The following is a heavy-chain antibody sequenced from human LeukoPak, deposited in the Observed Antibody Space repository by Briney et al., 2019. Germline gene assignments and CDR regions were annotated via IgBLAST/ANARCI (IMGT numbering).Heavy chain of an antibody. J-gene: IGHJ4*02. Sequence: GGSLRLSCAASGFTFSYYAMHWVRQAPGKGLEWVAVMSSDGTNKYCAESVKGRFTISRDTSKNTLYLQMSSLRAEDTAVYYCAKDLVYYGSGREMVDYWGQGTLVTVSS. CDR3: AKDLVYYGSGREMVDY. D-gene: IGHD3-10*01. CDR2: MSSDGTNK. V-gene: IGHV3-30*18. CDR1: GFTFSYYA.